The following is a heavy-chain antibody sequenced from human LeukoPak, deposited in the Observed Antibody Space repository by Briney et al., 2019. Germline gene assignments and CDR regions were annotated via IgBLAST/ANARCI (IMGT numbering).Heavy chain of an antibody. J-gene: IGHJ4*02. CDR1: GGSISSYY. D-gene: IGHD3-9*01. V-gene: IGHV4-59*08. CDR3: ARHNSGYPLD. CDR2: ISYSGRT. Sequence: SETLSLTCTVSGGSISSYYWSWIRQPPGKGLEWIGYISYSGRTNYNPSLNSRVTLSVDTSKSQFSLQLTSVTAADTAVYYCARHNSGYPLDWGQGTLVTVSS.